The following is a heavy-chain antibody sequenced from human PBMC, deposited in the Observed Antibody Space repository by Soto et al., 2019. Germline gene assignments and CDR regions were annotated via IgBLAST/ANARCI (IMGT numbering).Heavy chain of an antibody. CDR2: IYYSGST. J-gene: IGHJ4*02. CDR1: GGSISSGGYY. Sequence: SEALSLTCTVSGGSISSGGYYWSWIRQHPGKGLEWIGYIYYSGSTYYNPSLKSRVTISVDTSKNQFSLKLSSVTAADTAVYYCARASSGWYFDYWGQGTLVTVSS. CDR3: ARASSGWYFDY. D-gene: IGHD6-19*01. V-gene: IGHV4-31*03.